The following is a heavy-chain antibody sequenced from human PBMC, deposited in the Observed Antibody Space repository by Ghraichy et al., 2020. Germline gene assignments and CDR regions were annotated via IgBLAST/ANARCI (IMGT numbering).Heavy chain of an antibody. V-gene: IGHV4-39*02. CDR1: GASISSRSYY. D-gene: IGHD6-19*01. CDR3: ATAQWLVYYFDY. J-gene: IGHJ4*02. Sequence: SETLSLTCIASGASISSRSYYWGFIRQSPGKGLEWIGSISYGANAYYNPSLKSRVTISLDTSKNHFSLNLNSVTAADTAVYYCATAQWLVYYFDYWGQGSLVTVSS. CDR2: ISYGANA.